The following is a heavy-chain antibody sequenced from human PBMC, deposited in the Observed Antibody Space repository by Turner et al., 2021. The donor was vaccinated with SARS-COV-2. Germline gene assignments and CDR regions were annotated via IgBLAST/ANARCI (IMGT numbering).Heavy chain of an antibody. D-gene: IGHD6-19*01. CDR2: INHGEST. J-gene: IGHJ4*02. CDR3: ARSGWSLWYFDY. V-gene: IGHV4-34*01. CDR1: GGSFSGYY. Sequence: QVQLQQWGAELWKPSETLSLTCAVYGGSFSGYYWSWIRQPPGKGLEWIGEINHGESTNYNPSLKSRVTISVDTSKNQFSLKLSSVTAADTAVYYCARSGWSLWYFDYWGQGTLVTVSS.